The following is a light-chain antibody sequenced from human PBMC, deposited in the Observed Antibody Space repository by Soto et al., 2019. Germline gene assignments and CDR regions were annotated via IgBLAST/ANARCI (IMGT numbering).Light chain of an antibody. CDR3: QQYGSSPWT. CDR2: GAS. Sequence: IGLTQSPGTLSFSPGERATLSCRASQSVSSNYLAWYQQKPGQAPTPLIYGASSRATAIPDRFSGSGAGTDVTLTISILESEDFAVYYCQQYGSSPWTFGQGTKVEIK. CDR1: QSVSSNY. V-gene: IGKV3-20*01. J-gene: IGKJ1*01.